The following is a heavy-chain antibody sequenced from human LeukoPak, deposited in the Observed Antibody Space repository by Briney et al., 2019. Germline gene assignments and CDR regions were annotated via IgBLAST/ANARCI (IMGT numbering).Heavy chain of an antibody. Sequence: PGGSLRLSCAASGFTFSSYWMSWVRQAPGKGLEWVANIKQDGSEKYYVDSVKGRFTISRDNAKNSLYLQMNSLRAEDTAVYYCARVVPTSTGWIPFDYWGQGTLVTVSS. D-gene: IGHD6-19*01. CDR2: IKQDGSEK. J-gene: IGHJ4*02. CDR1: GFTFSSYW. V-gene: IGHV3-7*01. CDR3: ARVVPTSTGWIPFDY.